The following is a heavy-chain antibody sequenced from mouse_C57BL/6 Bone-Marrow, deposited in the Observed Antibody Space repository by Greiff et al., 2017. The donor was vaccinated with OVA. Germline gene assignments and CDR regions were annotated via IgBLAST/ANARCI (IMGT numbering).Heavy chain of an antibody. D-gene: IGHD1-1*01. Sequence: EVKLMESGGGLVQPGDSLSLSCAASGFTFTNYYMSWVRQPPGKALEWLAFIRNKPNGFTTEYSASVKGRFTISRDNSQSILYLQMTALRAEDSATYYCARYKGRVAVDYFAYWGQGTALTVSS. CDR3: ARYKGRVAVDYFAY. J-gene: IGHJ2*01. CDR1: GFTFTNYY. V-gene: IGHV7-3*01. CDR2: IRNKPNGFTT.